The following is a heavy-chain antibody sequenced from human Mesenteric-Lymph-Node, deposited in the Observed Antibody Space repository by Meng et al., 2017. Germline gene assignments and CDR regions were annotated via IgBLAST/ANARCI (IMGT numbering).Heavy chain of an antibody. D-gene: IGHD3-10*01. V-gene: IGHV3-30*01. CDR1: GFTFRSYA. CDR3: AREDYYASGSFSLGARDI. CDR2: TSNDGTTK. Sequence: QGQFVESGGGVVQPGRSLILSCGDSGFTFRSYAMHWVRQAPGKGLEWVAVTSNDGTTKYYADSVKGRFTISRDNSKNTLYMQMNSLRAEDTAVYYCAREDYYASGSFSLGARDIWGQGTMVTVSS. J-gene: IGHJ3*02.